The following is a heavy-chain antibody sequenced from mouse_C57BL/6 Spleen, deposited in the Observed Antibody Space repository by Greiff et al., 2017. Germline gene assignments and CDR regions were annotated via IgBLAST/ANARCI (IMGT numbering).Heavy chain of an antibody. Sequence: QVQLQQPGAELVRPGSSVKLSCKASGYTFTSYWMHWVKQRPIQGLEWIGNIDPSDSETHYNQKFKDKATLTVDKSSSTAYMQLSSLTSEDSAVYYCARVSNRAMDYWGQGTSVTVSS. V-gene: IGHV1-52*01. D-gene: IGHD4-1*01. CDR2: IDPSDSET. CDR1: GYTFTSYW. J-gene: IGHJ4*01. CDR3: ARVSNRAMDY.